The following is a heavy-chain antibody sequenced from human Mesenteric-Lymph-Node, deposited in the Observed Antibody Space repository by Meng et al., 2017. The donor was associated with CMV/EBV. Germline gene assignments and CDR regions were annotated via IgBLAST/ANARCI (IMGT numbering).Heavy chain of an antibody. J-gene: IGHJ4*02. CDR3: SRFDSTGYGFDS. D-gene: IGHD3-22*01. CDR2: INHSGTA. V-gene: IGHV4-4*02. CDR1: GGSISTSSKW. Sequence: CTVSGGSISTSSKWWTWVRQSPEKGLQWIGEINHSGTANYNPSLKSRVTISVDRSNNQFFLRLNSVTAADTAVYYCSRFDSTGYGFDSWGQGTLVTVSS.